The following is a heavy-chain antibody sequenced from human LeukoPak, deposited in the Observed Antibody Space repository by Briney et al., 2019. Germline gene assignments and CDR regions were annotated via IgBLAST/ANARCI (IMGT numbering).Heavy chain of an antibody. CDR2: IYTSGST. V-gene: IGHV4-61*02. CDR1: GGSISSGSYY. J-gene: IGHJ4*02. Sequence: SQTLSLTCTVSGGSISSGSYYWSWIRQPAGKGLEWIGRIYTSGSTNYNPSLKSRVTISVDTSKNQLSLKLSSVTAADTAVYYCAREAVTIFGVVYFDYWGQGTLVTVSS. D-gene: IGHD3-3*01. CDR3: AREAVTIFGVVYFDY.